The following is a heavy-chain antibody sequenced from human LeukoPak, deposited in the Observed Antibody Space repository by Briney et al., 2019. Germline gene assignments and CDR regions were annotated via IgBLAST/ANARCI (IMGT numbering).Heavy chain of an antibody. V-gene: IGHV1-69*04. CDR1: GGTFSSYA. J-gene: IGHJ5*02. Sequence: SVKVSCKASGGTFSSYAISWVRQAPGQGLEWMGRIIPILGIANYAQKFQGRVTITADKSTSTAYMELSSLRSVDTAVYYCARGKVGAREYNWFDPWGQGTLVTVSS. CDR2: IIPILGIA. D-gene: IGHD1-26*01. CDR3: ARGKVGAREYNWFDP.